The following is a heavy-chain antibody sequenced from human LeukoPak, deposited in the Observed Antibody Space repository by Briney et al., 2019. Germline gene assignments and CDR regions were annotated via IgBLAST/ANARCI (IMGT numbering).Heavy chain of an antibody. J-gene: IGHJ4*02. CDR3: ARGLGYGDYGRPYYFDY. Sequence: GASVKVSCKASGYTFTSYDINWVRQAPGQGLEWMGRINPNSGGTNYAQKFQGRVTMTRDTSISTAYMELSRLRSDDTAVYYCARGLGYGDYGRPYYFDYWGQGTLVTVSS. D-gene: IGHD4-17*01. CDR1: GYTFTSYD. CDR2: INPNSGGT. V-gene: IGHV1-2*06.